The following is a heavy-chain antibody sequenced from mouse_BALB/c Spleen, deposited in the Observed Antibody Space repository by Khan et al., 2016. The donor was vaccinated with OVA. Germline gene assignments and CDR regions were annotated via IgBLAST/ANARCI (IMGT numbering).Heavy chain of an antibody. CDR3: ARMGTSDAMDY. CDR2: INPYNGDT. J-gene: IGHJ4*01. V-gene: IGHV1-20*02. Sequence: VQLQQSGPELVKPGASVKISCKASGYSFTGYFMNWVMQSHGKSLEWIGRINPYNGDTFYNQKFKGKATLTVDKSSSTAHMELRSLASEDSAVYYCARMGTSDAMDYWGQGTSVTVSS. D-gene: IGHD2-14*01. CDR1: GYSFTGYF.